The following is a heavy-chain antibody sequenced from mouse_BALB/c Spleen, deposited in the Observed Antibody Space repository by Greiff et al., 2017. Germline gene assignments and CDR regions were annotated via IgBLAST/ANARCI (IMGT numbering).Heavy chain of an antibody. CDR2: IYPGDGST. D-gene: IGHD3-1*01. CDR1: GYTFTSYD. CDR3: ARTARATYFDY. Sequence: SGPELVKPGALVKISCKASGYTFTSYDINWVKQRPGQGLEWIGWIYPGDGSTKYNEKFKGKATLTADKSSSTAYMQLSSLTSENSAVYFCARTARATYFDYWGQGTTLTVSS. J-gene: IGHJ2*01. V-gene: IGHV1S33*01.